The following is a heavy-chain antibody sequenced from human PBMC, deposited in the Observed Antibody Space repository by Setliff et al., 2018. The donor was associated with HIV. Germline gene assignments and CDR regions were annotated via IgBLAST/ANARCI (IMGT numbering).Heavy chain of an antibody. CDR1: GHPFADHY. V-gene: IGHV1-2*02. Sequence: ASVKVSCKSSGHPFADHYLHWVRQAPGQGLQWMGWINPRSGVTKYAQNFQGRFIMTTDTTINTAYMQLERLTSDDAALYYCARDSGTNDHFLSPYYGALDFWGLGTLVTVSS. D-gene: IGHD3-3*02. CDR2: INPRSGVT. J-gene: IGHJ4*02. CDR3: ARDSGTNDHFLSPYYGALDF.